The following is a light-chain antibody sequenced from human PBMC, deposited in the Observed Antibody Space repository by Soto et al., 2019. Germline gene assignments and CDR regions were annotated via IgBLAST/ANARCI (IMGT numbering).Light chain of an antibody. Sequence: IQMTQSPSTLSASVGDRVAITCRASQSIGIWLAWYQQKPGKAPRFLIYKASSLESGVPSRFSGSGYGTEFTLTSSSRQPDDFATYYCQQYKDDSWTFGQGTKVEIK. CDR2: KAS. CDR1: QSIGIW. J-gene: IGKJ1*01. CDR3: QQYKDDSWT. V-gene: IGKV1-5*03.